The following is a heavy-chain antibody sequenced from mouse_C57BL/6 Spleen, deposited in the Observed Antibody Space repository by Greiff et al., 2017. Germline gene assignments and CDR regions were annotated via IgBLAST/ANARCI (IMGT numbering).Heavy chain of an antibody. Sequence: VTLMESGPGLVAPSQSLSITCTVSGFSLTSYGVSWVRQPTGKGREWLGVIWGDGSTNYHSALISRLSISKDNSKSQVLLKLNSLQTDDTATYYCAKPEDGNHWFAYWGQGTLVTVSA. J-gene: IGHJ3*01. CDR3: AKPEDGNHWFAY. D-gene: IGHD2-1*01. CDR1: GFSLTSYG. V-gene: IGHV2-3*01. CDR2: IWGDGST.